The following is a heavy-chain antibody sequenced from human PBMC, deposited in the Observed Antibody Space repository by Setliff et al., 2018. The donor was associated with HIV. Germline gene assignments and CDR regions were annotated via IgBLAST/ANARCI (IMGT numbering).Heavy chain of an antibody. V-gene: IGHV4-39*02. CDR1: RGYY. Sequence: RGYYWGWIRQPPGKGPEWIANILYGGNTYYNPSLKSRVTISVDTSKNHFSLKLNSVTAADTAVYYCARARAMWDVWGGYREHYSFDIWGQGTMVTVSS. J-gene: IGHJ3*02. CDR2: ILYGGNT. D-gene: IGHD3-16*02. CDR3: ARARAMWDVWGGYREHYSFDI.